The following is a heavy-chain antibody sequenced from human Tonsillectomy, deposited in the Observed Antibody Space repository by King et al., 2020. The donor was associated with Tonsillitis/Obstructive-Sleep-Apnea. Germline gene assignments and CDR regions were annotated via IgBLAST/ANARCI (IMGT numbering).Heavy chain of an antibody. D-gene: IGHD4-17*01. CDR1: GGSFSGYY. J-gene: IGHJ3*02. V-gene: IGHV4-34*01. Sequence: VQLQQWGAGLLKPSEALSLTCAVYGGSFSGYYWRWIRQPPGKGLEWIGEINHSGSTNYNPSLKSRVTMSVDTSKTQFSLKLSSVTAADTSVYYCATEMAYGVYAFDIWGQGTMVTVSS. CDR3: ATEMAYGVYAFDI. CDR2: INHSGST.